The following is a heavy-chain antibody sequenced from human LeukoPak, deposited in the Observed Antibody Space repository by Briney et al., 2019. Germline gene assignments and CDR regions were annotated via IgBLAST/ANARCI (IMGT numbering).Heavy chain of an antibody. CDR2: ISYDGSNK. J-gene: IGHJ6*02. V-gene: IGHV3-30-3*01. D-gene: IGHD3-3*01. CDR3: ARDSWGRFLSPYGMDV. Sequence: GGSLRLSCAASGFTFSSYAMHWVRQAPGKGLEWVAVISYDGSNKYYADSVKGRFTISRDNSKNTLYLQMNSLRAEDTAVYYCARDSWGRFLSPYGMDVWGQGTTVTVSS. CDR1: GFTFSSYA.